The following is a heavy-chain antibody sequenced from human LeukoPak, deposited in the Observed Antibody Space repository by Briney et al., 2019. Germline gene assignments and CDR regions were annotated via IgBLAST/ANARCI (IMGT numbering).Heavy chain of an antibody. Sequence: SVKVSCKASGGIFSIYAINWVRQAPGQGLEWLGGIIPSLGTANYAQKFQGRVTITADESTSTAYMELSSLRSADTAVYYCARVVPTTLMNYFDYWGQGTRVTVSS. CDR3: ARVVPTTLMNYFDY. CDR2: IIPSLGTA. CDR1: GGIFSIYA. J-gene: IGHJ4*02. D-gene: IGHD5-12*01. V-gene: IGHV1-69*13.